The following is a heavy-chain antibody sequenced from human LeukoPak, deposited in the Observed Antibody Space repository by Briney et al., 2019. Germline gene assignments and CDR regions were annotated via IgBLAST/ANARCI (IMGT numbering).Heavy chain of an antibody. V-gene: IGHV4-39*01. CDR2: IYYSGST. CDR1: GGSISSGNYY. CDR3: ARHMSYYDLWSGYYGNAFDI. J-gene: IGHJ3*02. D-gene: IGHD3-3*01. Sequence: PSETLSLTCTVSGGSISSGNYYWGWIRQPPGKGLEWIGSIYYSGSTYYNPSLKSRVTISVDTSKNQFSLKLSSVTAADTAVYYCARHMSYYDLWSGYYGNAFDIWGQGTMVTVSS.